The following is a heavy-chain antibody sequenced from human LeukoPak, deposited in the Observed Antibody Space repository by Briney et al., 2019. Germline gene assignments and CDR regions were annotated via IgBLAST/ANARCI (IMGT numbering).Heavy chain of an antibody. J-gene: IGHJ4*02. CDR1: GGCISDYY. D-gene: IGHD3-22*01. V-gene: IGHV4-4*07. CDR2: IYTSRST. Sequence: SETLFLSFTVHGGCISDYYCSSIRQPAGKGLEWLGRIYTSRSTKYNPCLESLVTMSVDTFKNHFPLKLSFVTAAYTGVYYCARVGCGYDYFDYWGQVPLVPVSS. CDR3: ARVGCGYDYFDY.